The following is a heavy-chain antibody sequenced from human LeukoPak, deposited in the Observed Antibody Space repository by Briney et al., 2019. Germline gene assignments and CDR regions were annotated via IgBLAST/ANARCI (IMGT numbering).Heavy chain of an antibody. J-gene: IGHJ6*03. CDR3: ARHVASYYYMDV. V-gene: IGHV4-4*09. CDR2: IYASGTT. CDR1: GGSTSTYF. Sequence: PESLSLTCTVAGGSTSTYFWSWVRQPPGRGLEWIGFIYASGTTSYNPSLESRVSISIDTPNNQFSLKLSSVTAADTAVYYCARHVASYYYMDVWGKGTTVTVSS. D-gene: IGHD4/OR15-4a*01.